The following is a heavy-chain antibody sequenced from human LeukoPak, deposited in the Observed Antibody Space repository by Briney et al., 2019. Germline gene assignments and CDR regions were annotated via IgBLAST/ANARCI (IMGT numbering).Heavy chain of an antibody. Sequence: GGSLRLPCAASGFTFSSYGMHWVRQAPGKGLEWVAFIRYDGSNKYYADSVKGRFTISRDNSKNTLYLQMNSLRAEDTAVYYCAKDGEIWFGEFHFDYWGQGTLVTVSS. J-gene: IGHJ4*02. CDR2: IRYDGSNK. CDR1: GFTFSSYG. CDR3: AKDGEIWFGEFHFDY. V-gene: IGHV3-30*02. D-gene: IGHD3-10*01.